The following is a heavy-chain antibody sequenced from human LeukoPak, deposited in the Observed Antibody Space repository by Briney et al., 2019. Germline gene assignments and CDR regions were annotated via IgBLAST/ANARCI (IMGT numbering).Heavy chain of an antibody. D-gene: IGHD2-15*01. J-gene: IGHJ4*02. CDR3: ARDLGGFDY. CDR2: MNPNSGNT. V-gene: IGHV1-8*01. Sequence: GASVKVSCKASGYTFSSYEMNWVRQATGQGLEWMGWMNPNSGNTGYAQKFQGRVTMTRNTSIRTAYMELSSLRSEDTAVYYCARDLGGFDYWGQGTLVTVSS. CDR1: GYTFSSYE.